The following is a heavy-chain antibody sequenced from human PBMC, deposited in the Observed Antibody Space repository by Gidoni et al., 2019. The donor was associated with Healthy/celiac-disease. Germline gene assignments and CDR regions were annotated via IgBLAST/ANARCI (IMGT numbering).Heavy chain of an antibody. D-gene: IGHD3-10*01. CDR1: GFTFDDYA. CDR3: AKASSYYGSGTDYSN. V-gene: IGHV3-9*01. CDR2: ISWNSGSI. Sequence: EVQLVESGGGLVQPGRSLRLSCAASGFTFDDYAMHWVRQAPGKGLEWVSGISWNSGSIGYADSVKGRFTISRDNAKNSLYLQMNSLRAEDTALYYCAKASSYYGSGTDYSNWGQGTLVTVSS. J-gene: IGHJ4*02.